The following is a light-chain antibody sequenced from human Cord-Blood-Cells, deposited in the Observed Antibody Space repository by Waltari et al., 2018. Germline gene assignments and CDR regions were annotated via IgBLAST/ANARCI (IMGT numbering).Light chain of an antibody. CDR2: WAS. Sequence: DIVMTQSPDSLAVSLGERATIHCNSSQSVLYSSNTKNYLAWYQQKPGQPPKLLIYWASTRESGVPDRFSGSGCGTDFTLTISSLQAEDVAVYYCQQYYSTPHSFGQGTKLEIK. CDR3: QQYYSTPHS. CDR1: QSVLYSSNTKNY. V-gene: IGKV4-1*01. J-gene: IGKJ2*03.